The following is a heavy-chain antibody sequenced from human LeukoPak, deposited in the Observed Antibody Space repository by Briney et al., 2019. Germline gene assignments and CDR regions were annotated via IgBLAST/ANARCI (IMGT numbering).Heavy chain of an antibody. Sequence: GGSLRLSCSASGFTFSNYAIHWVRQAPGKGLEWVTVISSDGTNTYYADSVRGRFTTSRDNSRDTLYLQMNSLRAEDTAVYYCGRDRTGSYYRDPDYWGQGTLVTVSS. V-gene: IGHV3-30*04. CDR2: ISSDGTNT. J-gene: IGHJ4*02. D-gene: IGHD3-10*01. CDR3: GRDRTGSYYRDPDY. CDR1: GFTFSNYA.